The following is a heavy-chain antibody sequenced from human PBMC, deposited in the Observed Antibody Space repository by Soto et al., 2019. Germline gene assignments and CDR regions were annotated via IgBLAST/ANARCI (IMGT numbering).Heavy chain of an antibody. CDR1: GGSISSHN. J-gene: IGHJ6*02. D-gene: IGHD3-10*01. Sequence: QVQLQESGPGLVKPSETLSLICSDSGGSISSHNWGWIRLPPGKGLEWIGYIRDSGDTSYNPSLNSRVTMSLDPSKKEFSLKLTSVTAADTAVYCVRQGFGALHGLVDVWGQGTTVTVSS. CDR2: IRDSGDT. CDR3: VRQGFGALHGLVDV. V-gene: IGHV4-59*08.